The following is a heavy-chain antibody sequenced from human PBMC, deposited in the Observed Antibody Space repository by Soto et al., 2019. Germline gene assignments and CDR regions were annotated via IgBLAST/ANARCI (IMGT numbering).Heavy chain of an antibody. J-gene: IGHJ6*02. CDR3: ARHAGGYYGMDV. V-gene: IGHV4-30-2*01. Sequence: PSETLSLTCAVSGGSIISGGYSCICIRQPPGKGLEWIGYIYHSGSTYYNPSLKSRVTISVDRSKNQFSLKLSSVTAADTAVYYCARHAGGYYGMDVWGQGTTVTVSS. CDR2: IYHSGST. CDR1: GGSIISGGYS.